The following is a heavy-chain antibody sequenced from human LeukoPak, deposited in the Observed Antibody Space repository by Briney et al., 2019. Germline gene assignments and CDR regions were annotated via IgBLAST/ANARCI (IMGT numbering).Heavy chain of an antibody. CDR3: TTDRATGTTSSARGWFDP. CDR1: GFTFSNAW. CDR2: IKSKTDGGTT. J-gene: IGHJ5*02. Sequence: NTGGSLRLSCAASGFTFSNAWMSWVRQAPGKGLEWVGRIKSKTDGGTTDYAAPVKGRFTISRDDSKNTLYLQMNSLKTEDTAVYYCTTDRATGTTSSARGWFDPWGQGTLVTVSS. V-gene: IGHV3-15*01. D-gene: IGHD1-1*01.